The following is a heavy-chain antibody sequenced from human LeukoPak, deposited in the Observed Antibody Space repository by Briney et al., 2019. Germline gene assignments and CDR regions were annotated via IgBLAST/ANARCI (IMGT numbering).Heavy chain of an antibody. V-gene: IGHV1-8*03. CDR2: MNPNSGST. J-gene: IGHJ4*02. CDR1: GYTFTSYD. CDR3: ARGYYYDSSGYYSNDY. Sequence: ASVKVSCKASGYTFTSYDINWVRQATGQGLEWMGWMNPNSGSTGYAQKFQGRVTITRNTSISTAYMELSSLRSEDTAVYYCARGYYYDSSGYYSNDYWGQGTLVTVSS. D-gene: IGHD3-22*01.